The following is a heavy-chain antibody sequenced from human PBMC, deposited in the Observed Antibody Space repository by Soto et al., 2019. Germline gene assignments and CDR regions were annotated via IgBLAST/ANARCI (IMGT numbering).Heavy chain of an antibody. J-gene: IGHJ4*02. CDR2: ISPMFGAA. Sequence: QVQLVQSGAEMKKPGSSVKVSCQSSGGTFNTYAMNWVRQAPGQGPEWMGDISPMFGAANYAPKFQGRVTITADESPGTSYMQLSSLTSEDTALYFCAREVPVHTPAFAYWGQGTLVTVSS. D-gene: IGHD3-10*01. V-gene: IGHV1-69*19. CDR1: GGTFNTYA. CDR3: AREVPVHTPAFAY.